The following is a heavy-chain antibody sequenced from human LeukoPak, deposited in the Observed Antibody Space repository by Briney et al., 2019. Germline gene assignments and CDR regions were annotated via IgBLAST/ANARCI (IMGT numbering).Heavy chain of an antibody. D-gene: IGHD6-19*01. J-gene: IGHJ4*02. Sequence: GASVKVSCKASGYTFTGYYMHWVRQAPGQGLEWMGRINPNSSGTNYAQKFQGRVTMTRDTSISTAYMELSRLRSDDTAVYYCAILRKGPAVLPPLYWGQGTLVTVSS. CDR2: INPNSSGT. CDR1: GYTFTGYY. V-gene: IGHV1-2*06. CDR3: AILRKGPAVLPPLY.